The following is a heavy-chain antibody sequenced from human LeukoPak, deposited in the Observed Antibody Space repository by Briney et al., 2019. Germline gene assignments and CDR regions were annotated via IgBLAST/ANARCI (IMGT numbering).Heavy chain of an antibody. Sequence: GRSLRLSCAASGFTFSSYAMHWVRQAPGKGLEWVAVISYDGSNKYYADSVKGRFTISRDNSKNTLYLQMNSLRAEDTAVYYCARYMVNSYGFGHWGQGTLVTVSS. D-gene: IGHD5-18*01. CDR1: GFTFSSYA. CDR3: ARYMVNSYGFGH. J-gene: IGHJ5*02. V-gene: IGHV3-30-3*01. CDR2: ISYDGSNK.